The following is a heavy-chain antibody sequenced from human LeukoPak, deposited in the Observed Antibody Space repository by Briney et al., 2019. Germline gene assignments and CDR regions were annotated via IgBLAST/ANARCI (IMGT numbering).Heavy chain of an antibody. CDR3: AGASPDGFYDY. D-gene: IGHD3-22*01. Sequence: GGSLRLSCAASGFSFSSSAMHWVRQAPRKGLEYVSAITNNGGYTYYANSVKGRFTISRDNSKNTLYPQMGSLRTEDTAVYYCAGASPDGFYDYWGQGTLVTVSS. J-gene: IGHJ4*02. CDR1: GFSFSSSA. CDR2: ITNNGGYT. V-gene: IGHV3-64*01.